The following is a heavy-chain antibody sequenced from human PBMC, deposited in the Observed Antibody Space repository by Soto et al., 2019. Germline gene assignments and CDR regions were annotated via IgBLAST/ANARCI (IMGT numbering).Heavy chain of an antibody. J-gene: IGHJ5*02. Sequence: ASETLSLTCAVYGGSFSGYYWSWIRQPPGKGLEWIGEINPGGSTNYNPSLKSRVTISVDTSKNQFSLKMSSVTAADTAVYFCASIRASGWTKEGWFDPWGQGTPVTVS. CDR1: GGSFSGYY. V-gene: IGHV4-34*01. CDR2: INPGGST. D-gene: IGHD6-13*01. CDR3: ASIRASGWTKEGWFDP.